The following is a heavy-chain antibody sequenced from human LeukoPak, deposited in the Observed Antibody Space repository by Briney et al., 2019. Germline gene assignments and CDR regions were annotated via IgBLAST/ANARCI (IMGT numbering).Heavy chain of an antibody. CDR3: ARVVPAAILPYYFDY. CDR2: IYYSGST. CDR1: GGSISSYY. D-gene: IGHD2-2*02. V-gene: IGHV4-59*01. J-gene: IGHJ4*02. Sequence: PSETLSLTCTVSGGSISSYYWSWIRQPPGKGLEWIGYIYYSGSTNYNPSLKSRVTISVDTSKSQFSLKLSSVTAADTAVYYCARVVPAAILPYYFDYWGQGTLVTVSS.